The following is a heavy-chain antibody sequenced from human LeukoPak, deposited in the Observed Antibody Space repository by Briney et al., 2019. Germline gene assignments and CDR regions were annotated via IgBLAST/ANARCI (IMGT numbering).Heavy chain of an antibody. CDR2: INHSGST. Sequence: SETLSLTCVVSGGSISSPNWWSWIRQPPGKGLEWIGEINHSGSTNYNPSLKSRVTISVDTSKNQFSLKLSSVTAADTAVYYCARGRTVLRFLEWLSPLQYYFDYWGQGTLVTVSS. D-gene: IGHD3-3*01. CDR3: ARGRTVLRFLEWLSPLQYYFDY. CDR1: GGSISSPNW. V-gene: IGHV4/OR15-8*01. J-gene: IGHJ4*02.